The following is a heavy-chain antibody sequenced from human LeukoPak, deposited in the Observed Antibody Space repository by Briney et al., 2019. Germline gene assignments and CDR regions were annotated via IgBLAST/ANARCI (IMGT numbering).Heavy chain of an antibody. Sequence: SETLSLTCTVSGGSISSYYWSWIRQPPGKGLEWIGYIYHSGSTFYNPSLKSRVTISLDTSKNQFSLRLSSVTAADTAVYYCARDVVAAAGSFDYWGQGTQVTVSS. CDR1: GGSISSYY. J-gene: IGHJ4*02. V-gene: IGHV4-59*12. CDR2: IYHSGST. D-gene: IGHD6-13*01. CDR3: ARDVVAAAGSFDY.